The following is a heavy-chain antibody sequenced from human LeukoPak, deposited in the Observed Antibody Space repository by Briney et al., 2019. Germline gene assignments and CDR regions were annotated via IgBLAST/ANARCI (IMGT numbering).Heavy chain of an antibody. CDR3: ARVAREQWLVAFQH. J-gene: IGHJ1*01. V-gene: IGHV3-21*01. CDR2: ISSSSSYI. CDR1: GFTFSSYS. Sequence: PGGSLRLSCAASGFTFSSYSVNWVRQAPGKGLEWVSSISSSSSYIYYADSVKGRFTISRDNAKNSLYLQMNSLRAEDTAVYYCARVAREQWLVAFQHWGQGTLVTVSS. D-gene: IGHD6-19*01.